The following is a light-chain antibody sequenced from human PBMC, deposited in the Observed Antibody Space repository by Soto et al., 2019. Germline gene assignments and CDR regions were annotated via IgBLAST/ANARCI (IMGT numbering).Light chain of an antibody. V-gene: IGLV2-14*01. CDR3: SSHRSSSTLYV. J-gene: IGLJ1*01. Sequence: QSVLTQPASVSGSPGQSITISCTGTSSDVGGYNSVSWYQQHPGKAPKLMIYEVSNRPSGVSDRFSGSKSGNTASLTISGLQAEDEADYYCSSHRSSSTLYVFGSGTKVTAL. CDR1: SSDVGGYNS. CDR2: EVS.